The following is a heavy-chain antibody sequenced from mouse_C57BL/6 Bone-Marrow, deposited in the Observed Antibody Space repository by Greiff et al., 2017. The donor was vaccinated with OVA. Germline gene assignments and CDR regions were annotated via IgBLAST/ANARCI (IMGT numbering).Heavy chain of an antibody. J-gene: IGHJ4*01. CDR1: GYTFTDYN. Sequence: VQLKESGPELVKPGASVKIPCKASGYTFTDYNMDWVKQSHGKSLEWIGDINPNNGGTIYNQKFKGKATLTVDKSSSTAYMELRSLTSEDTAVYYCVRQLTEGAYAMDYWGQGTSVTVSS. D-gene: IGHD3-2*02. CDR2: INPNNGGT. V-gene: IGHV1-18*01. CDR3: VRQLTEGAYAMDY.